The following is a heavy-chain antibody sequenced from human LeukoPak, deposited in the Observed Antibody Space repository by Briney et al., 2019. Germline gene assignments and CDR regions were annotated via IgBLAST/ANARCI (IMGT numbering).Heavy chain of an antibody. V-gene: IGHV1-2*02. CDR1: GYTFHGYY. D-gene: IGHD6-13*01. CDR2: INPNSGGT. J-gene: IGHJ6*03. CDR3: ARGAAAGTYNLLGYYYYYMDV. Sequence: ASVKVSCKASGYTFHGYYMHWVRQAPGQGLEWMGWINPNSGGTNYAQKFQGRVTMTRDTSISTAYMELSRLRSDDTAVYYCARGAAAGTYNLLGYYYYYMDVWGKGTTVTVSS.